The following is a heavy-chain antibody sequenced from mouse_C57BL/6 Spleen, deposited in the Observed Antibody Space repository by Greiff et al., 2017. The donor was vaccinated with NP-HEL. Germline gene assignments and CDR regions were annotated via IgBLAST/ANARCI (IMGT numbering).Heavy chain of an antibody. CDR3: ASIYYDYSFDY. D-gene: IGHD2-4*01. CDR2: IDPSDSYT. J-gene: IGHJ2*01. CDR1: GYTFTSYW. Sequence: QVHVKQPGAELVRPGTSVKLSCKASGYTFTSYWMHWVKQRPGQGLEWIGVIDPSDSYTNYNQKFKGKATLTVDTSSSTAYMQLSSLTSEDSAVYYCASIYYDYSFDYWGQGTTLTVSS. V-gene: IGHV1-59*01.